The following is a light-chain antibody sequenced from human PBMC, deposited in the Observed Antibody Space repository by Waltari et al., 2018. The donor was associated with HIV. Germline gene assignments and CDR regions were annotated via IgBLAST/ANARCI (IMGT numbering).Light chain of an antibody. Sequence: DIVMKQSPESLTVSLGGRATIYCNSSQSLLPSSTKKNYLAWYQQRPGQPPKLLSSLASARELGVPDRFRGTASGTSFTLTIDNVRADDVATFYCQQYYTHPLTFGQGTKLQI. CDR2: LAS. J-gene: IGKJ2*01. CDR1: QSLLPSSTKKNY. CDR3: QQYYTHPLT. V-gene: IGKV4-1*01.